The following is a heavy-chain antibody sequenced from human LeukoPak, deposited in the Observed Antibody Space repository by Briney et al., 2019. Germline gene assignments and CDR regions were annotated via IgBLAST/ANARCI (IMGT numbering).Heavy chain of an antibody. D-gene: IGHD3-10*01. CDR3: AIDYYGSGSYLDY. CDR2: IYPGDSDT. CDR1: GYSSTSYW. V-gene: IGHV5-51*01. J-gene: IGHJ4*02. Sequence: GESLKISCKGSGYSSTSYWIGWVRQMPGKGLEWMGIIYPGDSDTRYSPSFQGQVTISADKSISTAYLQWSSLKASDTAMYYCAIDYYGSGSYLDYWGQGTLVTVSS.